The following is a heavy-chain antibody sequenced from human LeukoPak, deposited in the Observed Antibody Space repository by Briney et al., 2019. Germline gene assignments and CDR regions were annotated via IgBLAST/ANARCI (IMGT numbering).Heavy chain of an antibody. J-gene: IGHJ5*02. D-gene: IGHD6-6*01. Sequence: PGGSLRLSCAASGFTFCSHAMSWLGQAPGKGLEWVSAISGSGGSTYYADPVKGRFTISRDNSKNTLYLQMNSLRAEDTAVYYCAKAGISSSSLYWFDPWGQGTLVTVSS. V-gene: IGHV3-23*01. CDR1: GFTFCSHA. CDR3: AKAGISSSSLYWFDP. CDR2: ISGSGGST.